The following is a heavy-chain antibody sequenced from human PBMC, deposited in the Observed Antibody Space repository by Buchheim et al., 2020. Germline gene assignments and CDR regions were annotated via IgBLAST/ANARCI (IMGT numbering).Heavy chain of an antibody. V-gene: IGHV3-66*02. CDR1: GFTVSSNY. Sequence: EVQLVESGGGLVQPGGSLRLSCAASGFTVSSNYMSWVRQAPGKGLEWVSVIYSGGSTYYADSVKGRFTISRDNSQNTLYLQMNSLGAEDTAVYYCARDDIVATISDYYYGMDVWGQGTT. J-gene: IGHJ6*02. CDR2: IYSGGST. CDR3: ARDDIVATISDYYYGMDV. D-gene: IGHD5-12*01.